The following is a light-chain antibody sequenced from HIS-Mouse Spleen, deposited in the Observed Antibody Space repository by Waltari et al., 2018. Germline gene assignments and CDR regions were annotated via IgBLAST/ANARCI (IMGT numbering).Light chain of an antibody. V-gene: IGLV2-23*01. CDR1: SSDVGIYNL. CDR3: CSYAGSSTLV. Sequence: QSALTQPASVSGSPGQSLTISCTGTSSDVGIYNLVSWYQQHPGKAPKLMIYEGSKRPSGVSNRFSGSKSGNTASLTISGLQAEDEADYYCCSYAGSSTLVFGGGTKLTVL. J-gene: IGLJ3*02. CDR2: EGS.